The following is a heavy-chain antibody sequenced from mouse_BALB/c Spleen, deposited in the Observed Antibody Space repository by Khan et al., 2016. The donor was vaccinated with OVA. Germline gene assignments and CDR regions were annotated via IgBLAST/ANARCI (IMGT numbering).Heavy chain of an antibody. V-gene: IGHV9-2-1*01. Sequence: QIQLVQSGPELKKPGETVKISCKASGYTFTDYSINWVKQAPGKGLKWMGWINTETGEPTYADDFKGRFAFSLETSASTSFLQINNLKNEDAATYFCAGRRRWYFDVWGAGTTVTVSS. CDR2: INTETGEP. CDR3: AGRRRWYFDV. J-gene: IGHJ1*01. CDR1: GYTFTDYS.